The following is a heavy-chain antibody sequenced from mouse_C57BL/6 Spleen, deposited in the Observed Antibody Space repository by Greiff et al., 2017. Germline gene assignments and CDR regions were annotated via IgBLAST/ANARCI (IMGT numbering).Heavy chain of an antibody. CDR2: IDPSDSYT. J-gene: IGHJ2*01. V-gene: IGHV1-69*01. CDR1: GYTFTSYW. CDR3: ARKLGGGGFDY. Sequence: QVQLQQPGAELVMPGASVKLSCKASGYTFTSYWMHWVKQRPGQGLEWIGEIDPSDSYTNYNQKFKGKSTLTVDKSSSTAYMQLSSLTSEDSAVYYCARKLGGGGFDYWGQGTTLTVSS. D-gene: IGHD4-1*01.